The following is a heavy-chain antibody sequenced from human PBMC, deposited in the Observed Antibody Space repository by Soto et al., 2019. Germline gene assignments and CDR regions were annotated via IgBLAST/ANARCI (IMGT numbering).Heavy chain of an antibody. CDR2: ISAYNGNT. D-gene: IGHD3-3*01. CDR1: GYTFTSYG. Sequence: QVQLVQSGAEVKKPGASVKVSCKASGYTFTSYGISWVRQAPGQGLEWMGWISAYNGNTNYAQKLQGRVTMTTDTSTSTAYMELRSLRSDDTAVYYCARTPDYDFWSGYSYYYYGMDVWGQGTTVTVSS. J-gene: IGHJ6*02. CDR3: ARTPDYDFWSGYSYYYYGMDV. V-gene: IGHV1-18*04.